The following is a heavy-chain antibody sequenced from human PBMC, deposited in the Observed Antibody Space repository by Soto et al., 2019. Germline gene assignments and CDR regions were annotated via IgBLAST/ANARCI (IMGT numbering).Heavy chain of an antibody. Sequence: GGSLRLSCAASGFTFSSYVMSWVRQAPGKGLEWVSTISGSGGSTYYADSVKGRFTISRDNSKNTLYLQLSSLRADDTAVYYCAKDRAVGITLFGVDMPDNWFDPWGQGTLVTVSS. J-gene: IGHJ5*02. V-gene: IGHV3-23*01. CDR3: AKDRAVGITLFGVDMPDNWFDP. CDR1: GFTFSSYV. CDR2: ISGSGGST. D-gene: IGHD3-3*01.